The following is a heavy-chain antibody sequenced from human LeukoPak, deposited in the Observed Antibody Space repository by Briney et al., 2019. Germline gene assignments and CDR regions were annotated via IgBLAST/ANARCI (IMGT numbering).Heavy chain of an antibody. V-gene: IGHV1-69*05. D-gene: IGHD3-10*01. Sequence: ASVKVSCKASGDTFSRYAISWVRQAPGQGLEWMGRIIPIFGTANYARKFQGRVTITTDESTSTAYMELSSLRSEDTAVYYCARDPSPYGSGSYHFDYWGQRTLVTVSS. CDR1: GDTFSRYA. CDR3: ARDPSPYGSGSYHFDY. CDR2: IIPIFGTA. J-gene: IGHJ4*02.